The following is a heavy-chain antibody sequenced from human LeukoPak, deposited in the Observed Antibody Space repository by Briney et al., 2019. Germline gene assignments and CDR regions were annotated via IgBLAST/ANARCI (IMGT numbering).Heavy chain of an antibody. D-gene: IGHD3-10*01. V-gene: IGHV4-4*02. CDR1: GGSISSSNW. CDR2: IYHSGST. J-gene: IGHJ2*01. CDR3: ARDSGSGSFLGYWYFDL. Sequence: TSGTLSLTCAVSGGSISSSNWWSWVRQPPGKGLEWIGEIYHSGSTNYNPSLKSRVTISVDKSKNQFSLKLSSVTAADTAVYYCARDSGSGSFLGYWYFDLWGRGTLVTVSS.